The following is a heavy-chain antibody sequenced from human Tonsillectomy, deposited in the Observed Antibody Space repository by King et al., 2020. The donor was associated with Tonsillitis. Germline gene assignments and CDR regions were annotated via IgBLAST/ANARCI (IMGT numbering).Heavy chain of an antibody. D-gene: IGHD2-21*02. CDR2: IRYDGTYK. CDR3: AKEGQGFCGGDCQTSRGAFGI. V-gene: IGHV3-30*02. Sequence: VQLVESGGGVVQPGGSLRLSCAASEFTFSDYGMHWVRQAPGKGLEWLAFIRYDGTYKYYADSVKGRFTISRDNSKNTLYLQMNSLRAEDTAVYYCAKEGQGFCGGDCQTSRGAFGIWGQGTMVTVSS. J-gene: IGHJ3*02. CDR1: EFTFSDYG.